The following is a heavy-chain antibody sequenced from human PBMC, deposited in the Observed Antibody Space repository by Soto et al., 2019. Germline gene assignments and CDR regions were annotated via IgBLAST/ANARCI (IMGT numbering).Heavy chain of an antibody. D-gene: IGHD3-22*01. CDR3: ARDYYDSSGYYFGQYGMDV. J-gene: IGHJ6*02. Sequence: SVKVSCKAPGGTFSSYAISWVRQAPGQGLEWMGGIIPIFGTANYAQKFQGRVTITADESTSTAYMELSSLRSEDTAVYYCARDYYDSSGYYFGQYGMDVWGQGTTVTVSS. CDR2: IIPIFGTA. CDR1: GGTFSSYA. V-gene: IGHV1-69*13.